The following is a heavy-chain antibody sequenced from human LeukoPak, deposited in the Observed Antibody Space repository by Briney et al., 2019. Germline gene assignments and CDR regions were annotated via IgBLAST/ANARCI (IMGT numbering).Heavy chain of an antibody. Sequence: KPGGSLRLSCAASGFTFSDFYMSWIRQAPGKGLEWVSYISSSSSYTNYADSVKGRFTISRDNAKNSLYLQMNSLRAEDTAVYYCARRRDHYYDSSCYYSGAFDIWGQGTMVTVSS. CDR1: GFTFSDFY. D-gene: IGHD3-22*01. V-gene: IGHV3-11*03. CDR2: ISSSSSYT. J-gene: IGHJ3*02. CDR3: ARRRDHYYDSSCYYSGAFDI.